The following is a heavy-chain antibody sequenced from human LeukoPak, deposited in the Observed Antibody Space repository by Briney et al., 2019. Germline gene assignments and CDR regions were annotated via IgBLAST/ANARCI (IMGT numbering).Heavy chain of an antibody. CDR3: AKDLFLRLSYYFDY. D-gene: IGHD3-3*01. J-gene: IGHJ4*02. CDR2: VSGSGGST. Sequence: AGGSLRLSCAASGFTFSSYAMSWVRQAPGKGLEWVSAVSGSGGSTYYADSVKGRFPISRDNSKNTLYLQMNSLRAADTAVYYCAKDLFLRLSYYFDYWGQGTLVTVSS. V-gene: IGHV3-23*01. CDR1: GFTFSSYA.